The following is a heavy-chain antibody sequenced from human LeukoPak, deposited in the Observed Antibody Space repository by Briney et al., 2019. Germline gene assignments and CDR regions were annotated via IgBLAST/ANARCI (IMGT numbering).Heavy chain of an antibody. V-gene: IGHV3-23*01. J-gene: IGHJ4*02. CDR1: GFTFSSYA. CDR3: AKVGSYDSSGCFDY. D-gene: IGHD3-22*01. CDR2: ISGSGGST. Sequence: PGRSLRLSCAASGFTFSSYAMSWVRQAPGKGLEWVSAISGSGGSTYYADSVKGRFTISRDNSKNTLYLQMNSLRAEDTAVYYCAKVGSYDSSGCFDYWGQGTLVTVSS.